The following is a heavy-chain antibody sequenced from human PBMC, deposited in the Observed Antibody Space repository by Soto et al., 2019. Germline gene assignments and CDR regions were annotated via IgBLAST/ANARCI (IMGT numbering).Heavy chain of an antibody. J-gene: IGHJ6*02. Sequence: ELQLLESGGGLGQPGGSLRLSCVASPIPVYTFAALSWVRQPPERGLEWVSTISGRGDLRSYADSVKGRFTISRDNSKNRLYLQMDGLRVEDTAVYYCAKDRALENQTPYGMDVWGQGTTVTV. V-gene: IGHV3-23*01. D-gene: IGHD2-2*01. CDR3: AKDRALENQTPYGMDV. CDR1: PIPVYTFAA. CDR2: ISGRGDLR.